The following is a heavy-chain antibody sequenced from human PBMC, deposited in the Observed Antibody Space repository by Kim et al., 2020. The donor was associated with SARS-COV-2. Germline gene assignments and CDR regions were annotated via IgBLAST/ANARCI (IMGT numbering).Heavy chain of an antibody. CDR1: GYTFTSFA. J-gene: IGHJ4*02. CDR2: IHAGDGDT. D-gene: IGHD1-1*01. V-gene: IGHV1-3*01. CDR3: ATPLALTQATRGGGC. Sequence: ASVKVSCKASGYTFTSFALDWVRQAPGQRLEWMGRIHAGDGDTKYPEEYHDRVTITRDTSASTAYMELSSLTLEDTAVYYCATPLALTQATRGGGCWGQGTVVTVSS.